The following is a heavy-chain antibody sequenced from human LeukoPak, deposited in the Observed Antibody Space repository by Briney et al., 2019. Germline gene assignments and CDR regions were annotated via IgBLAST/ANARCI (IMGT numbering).Heavy chain of an antibody. V-gene: IGHV4-59*08. CDR1: GGSISTYY. Sequence: SETLSLTCTVSGGSISTYYWSWIRQPPGKGLEWIGYISNSGSTNYNPSLKSRLTLSVDMSENQFSLKLTSVTAADTAVDYCARHGRQYNHMDVWGRGTTVTVSS. J-gene: IGHJ6*03. CDR2: ISNSGST. CDR3: ARHGRQYNHMDV.